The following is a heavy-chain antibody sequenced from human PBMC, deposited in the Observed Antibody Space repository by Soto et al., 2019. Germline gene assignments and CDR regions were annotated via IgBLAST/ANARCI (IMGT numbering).Heavy chain of an antibody. Sequence: QVQLVQSGAEVKKPGSSVKVSCKASGGTFSSYAISWVRQAPGQGLEWKGGIIPFLGTANYAQKFQGRVTITADKSTGTAYMELSSLRSEDTAVYYCAREGYCSGGRCLDSCGQGTLVTVSS. V-gene: IGHV1-69*06. CDR1: GGTFSSYA. D-gene: IGHD2-15*01. CDR2: IIPFLGTA. CDR3: AREGYCSGGRCLDS. J-gene: IGHJ4*02.